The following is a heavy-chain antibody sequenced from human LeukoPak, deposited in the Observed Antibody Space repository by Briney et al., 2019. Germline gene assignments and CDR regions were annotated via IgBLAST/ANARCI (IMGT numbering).Heavy chain of an antibody. V-gene: IGHV3-64*01. J-gene: IGHJ4*02. CDR3: ARAIRYCSGGSCYRYFDY. D-gene: IGHD2-15*01. CDR2: ISSNGGST. Sequence: PGGSLRLSCAASGFTFSSYAMHWVRQAPGKGLEYVSAISSNGGSTYYANSVKGRFTISRDNSKNTLYLQMGSLRAEDMAVYYCARAIRYCSGGSCYRYFDYWGQGTLVTVSS. CDR1: GFTFSSYA.